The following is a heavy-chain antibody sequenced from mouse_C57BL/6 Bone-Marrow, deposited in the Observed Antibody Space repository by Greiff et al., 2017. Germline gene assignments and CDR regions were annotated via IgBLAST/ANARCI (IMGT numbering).Heavy chain of an antibody. V-gene: IGHV1-31*01. Sequence: EVQLQQSGPELVKPGASVKISCKASGYSFTGYYMHWVKQSHGNILDWIGYIYPYNGVSSYNQKFNGKATLTVDKSSSTAYMELRSLTSEDSAVYYCARRKFWDGSSYFDFWGQGTTLTVSS. CDR1: GYSFTGYY. CDR2: IYPYNGVS. D-gene: IGHD1-1*01. J-gene: IGHJ2*01. CDR3: ARRKFWDGSSYFDF.